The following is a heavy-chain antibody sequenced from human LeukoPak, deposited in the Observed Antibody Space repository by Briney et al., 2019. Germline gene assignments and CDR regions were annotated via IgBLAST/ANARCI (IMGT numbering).Heavy chain of an antibody. Sequence: GESLKISCKGSGYSFTSYWIGWVRQMPGKGLEWMGIIYPGDSDTRYSPSFQGQVTISADKSISTAYLQWSSQKASDTAMYYCARLLGGIAAAGTWYFDYWGQGTLVTVSS. V-gene: IGHV5-51*01. J-gene: IGHJ4*02. CDR2: IYPGDSDT. CDR3: ARLLGGIAAAGTWYFDY. CDR1: GYSFTSYW. D-gene: IGHD6-13*01.